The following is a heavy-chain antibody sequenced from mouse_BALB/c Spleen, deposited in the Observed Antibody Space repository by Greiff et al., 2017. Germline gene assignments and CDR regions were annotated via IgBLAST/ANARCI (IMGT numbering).Heavy chain of an antibody. D-gene: IGHD2-1*01. CDR2: IYPSDSYT. J-gene: IGHJ3*01. Sequence: QVQLKQPGAELVRPGASVKLSCKASGYTFTSYWINWVKQRPGQGLEWIGNIYPSDSYTNYNQKFKDKATLTVDKSSSTAYMQLSSPTSEDSAVYYCTKSYGNYAWFAYWGQGTLVTVSA. CDR1: GYTFTSYW. V-gene: IGHV1-69*02. CDR3: TKSYGNYAWFAY.